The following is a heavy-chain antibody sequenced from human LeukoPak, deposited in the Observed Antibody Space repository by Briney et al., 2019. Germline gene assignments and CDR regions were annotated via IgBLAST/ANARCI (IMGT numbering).Heavy chain of an antibody. CDR3: ARFALKTPPTD. Sequence: GGSLRPSCPPSGFTFSTYSINWARQPPGNGREWDSSIISSIRYIKYADSGKGRFTISRDNAKKSRYMQMNSLRAEDTAVYYCARFALKTPPTDWGQGTLVTVSS. J-gene: IGHJ4*02. V-gene: IGHV3-21*01. CDR2: IISSIRYI. CDR1: GFTFSTYS.